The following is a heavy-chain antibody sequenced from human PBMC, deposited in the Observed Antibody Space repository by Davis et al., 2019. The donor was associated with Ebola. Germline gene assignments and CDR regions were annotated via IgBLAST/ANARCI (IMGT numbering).Heavy chain of an antibody. D-gene: IGHD6-6*01. J-gene: IGHJ6*02. CDR1: GYTFTSYD. Sequence: ASVKVSCKASGYTFTSYDINWVRQATGQGLEWMGWMNPNSGNTGYAQKFQGRVTMTRNTSISTAYMELSSLGSEDTAVYYCARSIAARLKRTNYYYYYGMDVWGQGTTVTVSS. CDR2: MNPNSGNT. CDR3: ARSIAARLKRTNYYYYYGMDV. V-gene: IGHV1-8*01.